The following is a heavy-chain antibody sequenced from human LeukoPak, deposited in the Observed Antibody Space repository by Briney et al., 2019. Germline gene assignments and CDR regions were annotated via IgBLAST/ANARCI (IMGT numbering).Heavy chain of an antibody. CDR2: IRSKANSYAT. CDR1: GFTFSGSA. V-gene: IGHV3-73*01. Sequence: GGSLRLSCAASGFTFSGSAMHWVRQASGKGLEWVGRIRSKANSYATGYAASVKGRFTISRDDSKKTAYLQMNSLKTEDTAVYYCARALHGGGVMPYYYYYYMDVWGKGTTVTISS. D-gene: IGHD3-16*01. J-gene: IGHJ6*03. CDR3: ARALHGGGVMPYYYYYYMDV.